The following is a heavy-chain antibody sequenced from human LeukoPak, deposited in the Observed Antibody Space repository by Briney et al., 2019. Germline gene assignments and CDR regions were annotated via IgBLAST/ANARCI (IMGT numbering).Heavy chain of an antibody. CDR3: ARDSDYALPYYGMDV. Sequence: GGSLRLSCAASGFTVSSNYMSWVRQAPGKGLEWVSVIYSGGSTYYADSVKGRFTISRDNSKNTLYLQMNSLRAEDTAVYYCARDSDYALPYYGMDVWGQGTTVTVSS. V-gene: IGHV3-53*01. CDR1: GFTVSSNY. J-gene: IGHJ6*02. D-gene: IGHD4-17*01. CDR2: IYSGGST.